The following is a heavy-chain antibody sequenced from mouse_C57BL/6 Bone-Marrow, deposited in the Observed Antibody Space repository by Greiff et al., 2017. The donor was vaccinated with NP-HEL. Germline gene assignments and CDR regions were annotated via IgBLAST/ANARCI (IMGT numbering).Heavy chain of an antibody. V-gene: IGHV5-9-1*02. J-gene: IGHJ3*01. Sequence: EVQVVESGEGLVKPGGSLKLSCAASGFTFSSSAMSWVRQTPEKRLEWVAYISSGGDYIYYDDTVKGRFTLSRDNARNTLYLQMSSLKSEDTAMYYCTREITTVVGTGFPPWFAYWGKGTLVTVSA. CDR3: TREITTVVGTGFPPWFAY. CDR1: GFTFSSSA. D-gene: IGHD1-1*01. CDR2: ISSGGDYI.